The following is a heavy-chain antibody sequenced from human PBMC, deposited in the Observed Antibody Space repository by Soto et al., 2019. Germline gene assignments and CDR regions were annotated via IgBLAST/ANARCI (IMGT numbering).Heavy chain of an antibody. D-gene: IGHD6-19*01. V-gene: IGHV1-69*13. CDR3: ASSVAGTEYYYYGMDV. Sequence: SVKVSCKASGGTFSSYSISWVRQAPGQGLEWMGGIIPIFGTANYAQKFQGRVTITADEATSTAYMELSSLRSEDTAVYYCASSVAGTEYYYYGMDVWGQGTTVTVSS. J-gene: IGHJ6*02. CDR2: IIPIFGTA. CDR1: GGTFSSYS.